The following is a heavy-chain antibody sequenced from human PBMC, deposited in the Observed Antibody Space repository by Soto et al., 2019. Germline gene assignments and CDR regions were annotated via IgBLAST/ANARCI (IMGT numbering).Heavy chain of an antibody. V-gene: IGHV4-39*01. CDR2: IYYSGST. J-gene: IGHJ4*02. D-gene: IGHD6-13*01. Sequence: QLQLQESGPGLVKPSETLSLTCTVSGGSISSSSYYWGWIRQPPGKGLEWIGSIYYSGSTYYNPSLKSRVTISVDTSKNQFSLKLSSVTAADTAVYYCAREGYSSRAHYWGQGTLVTVSS. CDR3: AREGYSSRAHY. CDR1: GGSISSSSYY.